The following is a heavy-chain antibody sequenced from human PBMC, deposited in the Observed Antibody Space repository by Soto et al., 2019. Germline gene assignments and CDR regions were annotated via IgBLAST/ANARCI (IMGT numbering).Heavy chain of an antibody. V-gene: IGHV2-70*01. Sequence: PTLVNPTQTLTLTCTFSGSSLSTSGMCVSWIRQPPGKALEWLALIDWDDDKYYSTSLKTRLTISKDTSKNQVVLTMTNMDPVDTATYYCARTTYYYGSGSYSAADYWGQGTLVTVSS. CDR2: IDWDDDK. J-gene: IGHJ4*02. CDR3: ARTTYYYGSGSYSAADY. D-gene: IGHD3-10*01. CDR1: GSSLSTSGMC.